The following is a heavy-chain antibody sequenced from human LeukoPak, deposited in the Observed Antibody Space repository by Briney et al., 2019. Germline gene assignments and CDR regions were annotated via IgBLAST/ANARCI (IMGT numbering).Heavy chain of an antibody. CDR1: GYTFTGYY. Sequence: ASVKVSCKASGYTFTGYYMHWVRQAPGQGLEWMGWINPNSGGTNYAQRFQGRVTMTRDTSISTAYLELSRLRSDDTAVYYGARRDNLYYYYGMDVWGQGTTVTVSS. V-gene: IGHV1-2*02. D-gene: IGHD1-14*01. CDR2: INPNSGGT. CDR3: ARRDNLYYYYGMDV. J-gene: IGHJ6*02.